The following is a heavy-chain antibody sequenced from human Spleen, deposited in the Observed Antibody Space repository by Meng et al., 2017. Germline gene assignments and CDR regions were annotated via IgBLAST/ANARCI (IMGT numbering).Heavy chain of an antibody. CDR1: GFTFSSYD. V-gene: IGHV3-48*03. CDR3: ARALSSGWGFDI. CDR2: IINGGTTT. Sequence: GGSLRLSCADSGFTFSSYDMNWVRQAPGKGLEWVSYIINGGTTTYYADSVKGRFTISRDNAKNSLYLQMNSLRAEDTALYYCARALSSGWGFDIWGQGTMVTVSS. D-gene: IGHD6-19*01. J-gene: IGHJ3*02.